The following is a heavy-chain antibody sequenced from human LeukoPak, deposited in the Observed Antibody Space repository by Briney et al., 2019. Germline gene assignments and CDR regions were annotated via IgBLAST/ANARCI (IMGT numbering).Heavy chain of an antibody. CDR3: IGGSWVKSAYAFDI. D-gene: IGHD2-15*01. J-gene: IGHJ3*02. CDR1: GGSISSYY. CDR2: IYTSGST. V-gene: IGHV4-4*07. Sequence: PSETRSLTCTVSGGSISSYYWSWIRQPAGKGREWIGRIYTSGSTNYNPSLKSRVTMSVDTSKNQFSLKLSSVTAADTAVYYCIGGSWVKSAYAFDIWGQGTMVTVSS.